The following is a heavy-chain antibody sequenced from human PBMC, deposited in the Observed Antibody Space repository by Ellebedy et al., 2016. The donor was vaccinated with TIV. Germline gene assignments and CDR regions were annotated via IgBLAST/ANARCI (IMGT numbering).Heavy chain of an antibody. Sequence: GGSLRLSXAASGFTFSSYAMHWVRQAPGKGLEWVAVISYDGSNKYYADSVKGRFTISRDNAKNSLYLQMNSLRAEDTALYYCAKDKGDMVRGNGWYFDLWGRGTLVTVSS. D-gene: IGHD3-10*01. J-gene: IGHJ2*01. CDR1: GFTFSSYA. CDR3: AKDKGDMVRGNGWYFDL. V-gene: IGHV3-30-3*01. CDR2: ISYDGSNK.